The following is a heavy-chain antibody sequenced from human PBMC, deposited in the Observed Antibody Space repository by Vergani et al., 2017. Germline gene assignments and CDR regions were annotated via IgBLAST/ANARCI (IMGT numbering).Heavy chain of an antibody. V-gene: IGHV4-39*01. D-gene: IGHD5-12*01. J-gene: IGHJ4*02. CDR2: IYYSGST. CDR1: GGSISSSSYY. Sequence: QVQLQESGPGLVKPSGTLSLTCAVSGGSISSSSYYWGWIRQPPGKGLEWIGSIYYSGSTYYNPSLKSRVTISVDTSKNQFSLKLSSVTAADTAVYYCARPGSSEMVPFDYWGQGALVTVSS. CDR3: ARPGSSEMVPFDY.